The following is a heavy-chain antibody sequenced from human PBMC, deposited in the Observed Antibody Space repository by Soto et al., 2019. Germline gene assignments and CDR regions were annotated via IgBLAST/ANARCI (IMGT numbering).Heavy chain of an antibody. CDR3: AREDRDRETGLVPAAIDGMDV. V-gene: IGHV1-69*08. J-gene: IGHJ6*02. CDR1: GGTFSRYS. CDR2: IIPIFGIA. Sequence: QVQLVQSGAEVKKPGSSVKVSCKASGGTFSRYSITWVRQAPGHGLEWIGRIIPIFGIASYAQKFQGRVTITADESKSTAYMEPSSLRSDDTAVYYCAREDRDRETGLVPAAIDGMDVWGQGTTVTVSS. D-gene: IGHD2-2*01.